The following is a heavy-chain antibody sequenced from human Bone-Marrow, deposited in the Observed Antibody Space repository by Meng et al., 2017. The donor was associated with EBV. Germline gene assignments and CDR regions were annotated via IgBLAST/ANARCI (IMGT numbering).Heavy chain of an antibody. CDR1: GFTFSNYW. D-gene: IGHD2-8*02. V-gene: IGHV3-74*01. CDR2: LNEDGATT. J-gene: IGHJ4*02. Sequence: GQLVRSAVAVVHPGGSLRLSVAASGFTFSNYWMHWVRQAPGKWLMWVSRLNEDGATTTYAASVKGRFTISRDNAKNTLYLHMSSLRADDTAVYYCSRDLVGSDDYWGQGTLVTVSS. CDR3: SRDLVGSDDY.